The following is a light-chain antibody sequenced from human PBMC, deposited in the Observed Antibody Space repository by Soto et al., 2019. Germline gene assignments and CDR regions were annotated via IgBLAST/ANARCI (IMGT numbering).Light chain of an antibody. Sequence: DLQMTQSPSSLSASVGDRVTITCRASQSISSYLNWYQQKPGKAPKFLIYAASRLQSGVPSRFRGSGSGTDFTLPISSLQPEDFATYYCQQSYSTPRTFGQGTKVEIK. CDR3: QQSYSTPRT. J-gene: IGKJ1*01. V-gene: IGKV1-39*01. CDR1: QSISSY. CDR2: AAS.